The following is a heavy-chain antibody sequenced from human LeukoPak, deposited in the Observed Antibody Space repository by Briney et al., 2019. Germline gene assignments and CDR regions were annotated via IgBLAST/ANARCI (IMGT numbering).Heavy chain of an antibody. Sequence: GGSLRLSCAASGFTFSSYEMNWVRQAPGKGREGGSYISSRGRTIYYADALKGSFTISRDNDKKSLYLQMNSVRAEDTAVYYCAELGITMIGGVWGKGTTVTISS. CDR1: GFTFSSYE. D-gene: IGHD3-10*02. CDR3: AELGITMIGGV. V-gene: IGHV3-48*03. CDR2: ISSRGRTI. J-gene: IGHJ6*04.